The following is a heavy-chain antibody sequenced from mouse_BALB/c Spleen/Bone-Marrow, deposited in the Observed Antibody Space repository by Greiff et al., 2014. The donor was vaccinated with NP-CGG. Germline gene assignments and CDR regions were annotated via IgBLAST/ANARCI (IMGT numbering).Heavy chain of an antibody. CDR2: IDPANGNT. J-gene: IGHJ3*01. Sequence: VKLQESGAELVKPGASVKLSCTASGFNIKDTYMHWVKQRPEQGLEWIGRIDPANGNTKYDPKFQGKATITADTSSNTAYLQLSSLTSEDTAVYYCAPYYYGSSSFAYWGQGTLVTVSA. CDR3: APYYYGSSSFAY. CDR1: GFNIKDTY. V-gene: IGHV14-3*02. D-gene: IGHD1-1*01.